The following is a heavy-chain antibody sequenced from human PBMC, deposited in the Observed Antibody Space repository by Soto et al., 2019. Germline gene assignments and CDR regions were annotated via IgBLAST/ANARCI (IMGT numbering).Heavy chain of an antibody. D-gene: IGHD2-2*01. V-gene: IGHV3-30*18. J-gene: IGHJ6*02. CDR1: GFTFSNFG. CDR2: VSYDGSFK. CDR3: AKDYDQLLIDYYYYGMDV. Sequence: GGSLRLSCEAAGFTFSNFGVHWVRQAPGKGLEWVAVVSYDGSFKYYADSVKGRFTISRDNSKNTLYLQMNSLRPEDTALYYCAKDYDQLLIDYYYYGMDVWGQGTTGNVSS.